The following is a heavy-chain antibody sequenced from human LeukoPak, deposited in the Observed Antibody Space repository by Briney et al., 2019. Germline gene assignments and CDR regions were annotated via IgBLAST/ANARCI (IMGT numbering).Heavy chain of an antibody. D-gene: IGHD4-17*01. J-gene: IGHJ4*02. CDR3: ARGSIWKPTVTTGY. Sequence: PGGSLRLSCAASGFTFSSYWMSWVRQAPGKGLEWVANIKDDGSAKYYVDSVKGRFTISRDNAKNSLFLQMNSLRAEDTAVYYWARGSIWKPTVTTGYWGQGTLVTVSS. CDR1: GFTFSSYW. V-gene: IGHV3-7*01. CDR2: IKDDGSAK.